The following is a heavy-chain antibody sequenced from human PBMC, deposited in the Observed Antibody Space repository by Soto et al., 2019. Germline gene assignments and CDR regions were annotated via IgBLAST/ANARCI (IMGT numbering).Heavy chain of an antibody. CDR1: GGSFSGYY. J-gene: IGHJ2*01. V-gene: IGHV4-34*01. D-gene: IGHD7-27*01. CDR2: INHSGST. CDR3: AKAGVHWYFDL. Sequence: SETLSLTCAVYGGSFSGYYWSWIRQPPGKGLEWIGEINHSGSTNYNPSLKSRVTISVDTSKNQFSLKLSSVTAADTAVYYCAKAGVHWYFDLWGRGTLVTVSS.